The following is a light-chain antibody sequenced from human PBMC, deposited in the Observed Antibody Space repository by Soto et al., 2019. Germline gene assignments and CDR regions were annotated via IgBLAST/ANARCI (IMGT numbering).Light chain of an antibody. J-gene: IGLJ1*01. CDR3: SSYTSNSTRV. CDR2: EVS. V-gene: IGLV2-14*01. Sequence: QSVLTQPASVSGSPGQSITVSCTGTSSDVGGYDYVSWYQQYPDKAPKLMIYEVSNRPSGVSSRFSGSKSGNTASLTISGLQAEDEADYYCSSYTSNSTRVFGTGTKVTAL. CDR1: SSDVGGYDY.